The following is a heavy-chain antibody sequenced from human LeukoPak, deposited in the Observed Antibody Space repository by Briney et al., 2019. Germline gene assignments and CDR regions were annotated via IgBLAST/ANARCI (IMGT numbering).Heavy chain of an antibody. V-gene: IGHV3-48*04. J-gene: IGHJ5*02. CDR2: ISSSSSTI. CDR3: ARPLLYYYGSETYFWFDL. Sequence: GGSLRLSCAASGFTFSSYSMTWVRQAPGKGLEWVSYISSSSSTIYYADSVKGRFTISRDSAENTVYLQMKSLKGEDTAFYYCARPLLYYYGSETYFWFDLWGQGTLVTVSS. CDR1: GFTFSSYS. D-gene: IGHD3-10*01.